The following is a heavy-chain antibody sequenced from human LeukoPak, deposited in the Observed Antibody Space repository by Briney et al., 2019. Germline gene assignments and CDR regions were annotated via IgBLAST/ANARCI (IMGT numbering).Heavy chain of an antibody. CDR1: GGSISSDDNP. Sequence: SETLSLTCAVSGGSISSDDNPWSWIRQPPGKGLEWIGHIYHTGSTYYNPSLKSRVSISVDRSKNQFSLKLSSVTAADTAVYYCARQTIDSSGWSSGIYWGQGTLVTVSS. CDR3: ARQTIDSSGWSSGIY. J-gene: IGHJ4*02. CDR2: IYHTGST. V-gene: IGHV4-30-2*01. D-gene: IGHD6-19*01.